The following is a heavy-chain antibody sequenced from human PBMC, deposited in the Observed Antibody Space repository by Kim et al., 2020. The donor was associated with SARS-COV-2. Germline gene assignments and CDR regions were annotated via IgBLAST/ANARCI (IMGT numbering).Heavy chain of an antibody. Sequence: SETLSLTCTVSGVSIISSNYYWGWIRQPPGQGLEWIGSIYYSGSTYYNPSLKSRVTISVDTSKTQFSLKLSSVTAADTAVYYCARDGIPYSSSWYDWRHASFDDWGQGTLVTVSS. CDR3: ARDGIPYSSSWYDWRHASFDD. D-gene: IGHD6-13*01. V-gene: IGHV4-39*07. CDR1: GVSIISSNYY. J-gene: IGHJ4*02. CDR2: IYYSGST.